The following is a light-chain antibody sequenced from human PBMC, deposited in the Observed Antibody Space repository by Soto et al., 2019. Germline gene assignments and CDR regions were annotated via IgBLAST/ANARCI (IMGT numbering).Light chain of an antibody. CDR1: SADVGGYDY. Sequence: QSVLTQSASVSGSLGQSISISCIGTSADVGGYDYVSWYQQHPGKAPRLMIYDVSNRPSGVSNRFSGSKSGNTASLTISGLQAEDEADYYCSSYTSTYTLIFGGGTKLTV. CDR2: DVS. CDR3: SSYTSTYTLI. V-gene: IGLV2-14*03. J-gene: IGLJ2*01.